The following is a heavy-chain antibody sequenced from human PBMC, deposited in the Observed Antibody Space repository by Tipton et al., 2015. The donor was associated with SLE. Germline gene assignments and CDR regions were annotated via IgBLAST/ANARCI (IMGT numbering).Heavy chain of an antibody. J-gene: IGHJ4*02. V-gene: IGHV6-1*01. CDR3: ARGGYNTNSYVAY. CDR1: GDSVSSNSAA. CDR2: TYYRSKWYN. D-gene: IGHD3-10*01. Sequence: GLVKPSQTLLLTCVISGDSVSSNSAAWNWIRQSPSRGLEWLGRTYYRSKWYNDYAVSVKSRITISPDTSKNQFSLQLNSVTPEDTAVYYCARGGYNTNSYVAYWGQGTLVTVSS.